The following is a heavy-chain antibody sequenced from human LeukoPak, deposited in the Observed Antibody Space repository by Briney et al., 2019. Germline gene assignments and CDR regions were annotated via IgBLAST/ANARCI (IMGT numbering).Heavy chain of an antibody. V-gene: IGHV3-23*01. J-gene: IGHJ6*02. Sequence: GGSLRLSCAASGFTSSSYAMSWVRQAPGKGLEWVSAISGSGGSTYYADSVKGRFTISRDNSKNTLYLQMNSLRAEDTAVYYCASLDIVVVPAARYGMAVWGQGTTAPVSS. CDR2: ISGSGGST. CDR3: ASLDIVVVPAARYGMAV. CDR1: GFTSSSYA. D-gene: IGHD2-2*03.